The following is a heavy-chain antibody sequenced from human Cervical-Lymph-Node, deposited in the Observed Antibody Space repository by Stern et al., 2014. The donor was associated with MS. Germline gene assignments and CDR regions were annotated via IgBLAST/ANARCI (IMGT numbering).Heavy chain of an antibody. Sequence: QVTLKESGPTLVKPTQTLTLTCSFSGFSLSTSGVGVGWIRQPPGRALEWLALLHWDDDKRYSPSLKSRPTITKDTSQNQEVLTMTNMDPVDTATYSCARHDYGARHDDGEVRGTNYFDYWGQGTLVTVSS. J-gene: IGHJ4*02. CDR1: GFSLSTSGVG. V-gene: IGHV2-5*02. CDR3: ARHDYGARHDDGEVRGTNYFDY. D-gene: IGHD4-17*01. CDR2: LHWDDDK.